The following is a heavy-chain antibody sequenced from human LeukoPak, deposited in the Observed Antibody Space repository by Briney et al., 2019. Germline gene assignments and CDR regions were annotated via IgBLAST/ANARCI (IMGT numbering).Heavy chain of an antibody. J-gene: IGHJ4*02. Sequence: PGRSLRLSCGASGFTFSSYALHWVRQAPGKGLEWVAVISYDGSNKYYADSVKGRFTISRDNSKNTLYLQMNSLRAEDTAVYYCARDLRSGWHWPLTGDFDYWGQGTLVTVSS. CDR1: GFTFSSYA. D-gene: IGHD6-19*01. CDR3: ARDLRSGWHWPLTGDFDY. CDR2: ISYDGSNK. V-gene: IGHV3-30-3*01.